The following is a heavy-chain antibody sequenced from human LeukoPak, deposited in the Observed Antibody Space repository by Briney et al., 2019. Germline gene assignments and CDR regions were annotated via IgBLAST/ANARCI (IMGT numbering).Heavy chain of an antibody. D-gene: IGHD1-26*01. CDR1: GGTFSSYA. V-gene: IGHV1-69*05. CDR3: ARGPPPYSGSSRAFDI. Sequence: SVKVSCKASGGTFSSYAISWVRQAPGQGLEWMGGIIPIFGTANYAQKFQGRVTITTEESTSTPYMELSSLSSEDPAVYYCARGPPPYSGSSRAFDIWGQGTMVTVSS. CDR2: IIPIFGTA. J-gene: IGHJ3*02.